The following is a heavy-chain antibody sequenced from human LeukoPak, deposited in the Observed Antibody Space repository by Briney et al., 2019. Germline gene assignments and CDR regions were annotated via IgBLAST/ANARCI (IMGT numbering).Heavy chain of an antibody. CDR3: ARGPYSSSLEDY. Sequence: SQTLSLTCTVSGRSISSGDYYWSWIRQPPGKGLEWIGYIYCSGSTYYNPSLKSRVTISVDTSKNQFSLKLSSVTAADTAVYYCARGPYSSSLEDYWGQGTLVTVSS. D-gene: IGHD6-13*01. CDR2: IYCSGST. V-gene: IGHV4-30-4*01. CDR1: GRSISSGDYY. J-gene: IGHJ4*02.